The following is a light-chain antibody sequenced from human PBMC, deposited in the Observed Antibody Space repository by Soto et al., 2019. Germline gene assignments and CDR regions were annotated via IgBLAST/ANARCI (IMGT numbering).Light chain of an antibody. V-gene: IGKV1-39*01. CDR1: ESISSY. CDR3: HQSHIPPPA. J-gene: IGKJ1*01. CDR2: AAS. Sequence: DFQLTQSPSSLSASVGDRVTITCRTSESISSYLSWYQQKAGQPPKLLIFAASSLQSGVPSRFSGRGSGTEYTLTISSLQADDFATYYCHQSHIPPPAFSQGTKVEIQ.